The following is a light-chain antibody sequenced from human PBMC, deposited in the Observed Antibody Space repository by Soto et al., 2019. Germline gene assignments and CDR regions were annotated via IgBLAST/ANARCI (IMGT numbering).Light chain of an antibody. V-gene: IGLV2-11*01. CDR1: SSDVGDYDF. Sequence: QSALTQPRSVSGSPGQSVTISCTGTSSDVGDYDFVSWYRQHPGKVPKVIIYDVSERPSGVPDRFSGSKSGNTASLTISGLQAEDEAVYYCCSYAGGHTWVFGGGTELTVL. J-gene: IGLJ3*02. CDR2: DVS. CDR3: CSYAGGHTWV.